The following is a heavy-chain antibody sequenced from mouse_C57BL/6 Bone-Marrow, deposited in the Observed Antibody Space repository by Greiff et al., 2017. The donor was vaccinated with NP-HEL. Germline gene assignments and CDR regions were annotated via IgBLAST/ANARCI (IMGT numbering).Heavy chain of an antibody. CDR2: IRNKANGYTT. CDR1: GFTFTDYY. V-gene: IGHV7-3*01. Sequence: DVQLVESGGGLVQPGGSLSLSCAASGFTFTDYYMSWVRQPPGKALEWLGFIRNKANGYTTEYSASVKGRFTISRDNSQSILYLQMNALRAEDSATYYCARFSITTAGMDYWGQGTSVTVSS. D-gene: IGHD1-1*01. CDR3: ARFSITTAGMDY. J-gene: IGHJ4*01.